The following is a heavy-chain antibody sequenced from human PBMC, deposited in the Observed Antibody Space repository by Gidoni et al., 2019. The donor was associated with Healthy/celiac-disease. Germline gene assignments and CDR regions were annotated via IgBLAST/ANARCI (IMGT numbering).Heavy chain of an antibody. J-gene: IGHJ4*02. CDR1: GFTFSSYS. Sequence: EVQLVESGGGLVKPGGSLRLSCAASGFTFSSYSMNWVRQAPGKGLEWGSSMSSSSSYIYYADSVKGRFTISRDNAKNSLYLQMNSLRAEDTAVYYCARAAVQGVIIEGGRFDYWGQGTLVTVSS. CDR2: MSSSSSYI. CDR3: ARAAVQGVIIEGGRFDY. D-gene: IGHD3-10*01. V-gene: IGHV3-21*01.